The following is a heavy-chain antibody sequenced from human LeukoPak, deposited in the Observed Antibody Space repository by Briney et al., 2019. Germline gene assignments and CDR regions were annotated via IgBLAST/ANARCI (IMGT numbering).Heavy chain of an antibody. D-gene: IGHD6-19*01. CDR1: GGSISSYY. CDR2: IYYSGST. V-gene: IGHV4-59*08. Sequence: SETLSLTCTVSGGSISSYYWSWIRQPPGKGLEWIGYIYYSGSTNYNPSLKSRVTTSVDTSKNQFSLRLSSVTAADTALYYCARGSGWFYYWGQGTLVTVSS. J-gene: IGHJ4*02. CDR3: ARGSGWFYY.